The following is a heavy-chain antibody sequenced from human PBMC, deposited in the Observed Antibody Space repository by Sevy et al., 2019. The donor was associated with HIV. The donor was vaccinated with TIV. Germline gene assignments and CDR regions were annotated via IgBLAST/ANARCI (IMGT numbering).Heavy chain of an antibody. D-gene: IGHD3-16*01. Sequence: GGSLRLSCAASGFTYATYWMTWVRQAPGKGLEWVAYIKHDGSDKYYVDSVKGRFTISRDNAKNSLYLHMSGLRAEDTAVYYCARALADGGSFHYSSWGRGTLVTVSS. V-gene: IGHV3-7*01. CDR3: ARALADGGSFHYSS. CDR2: IKHDGSDK. J-gene: IGHJ4*02. CDR1: GFTYATYW.